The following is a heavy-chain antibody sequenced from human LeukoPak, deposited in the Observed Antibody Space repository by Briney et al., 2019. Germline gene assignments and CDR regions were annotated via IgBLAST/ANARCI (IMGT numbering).Heavy chain of an antibody. Sequence: SETLSLTCAVYGVSFSGYYWSWIRQPPGKGLEWIGENNHSGSTNYNPSLKSRVTISVDTSKNQFSLKLSSVTAADTAVYYCARAVGSSSRDYYYYYGMDVWGQGTTVTVSS. D-gene: IGHD6-6*01. V-gene: IGHV4-34*01. CDR3: ARAVGSSSRDYYYYYGMDV. J-gene: IGHJ6*02. CDR2: NNHSGST. CDR1: GVSFSGYY.